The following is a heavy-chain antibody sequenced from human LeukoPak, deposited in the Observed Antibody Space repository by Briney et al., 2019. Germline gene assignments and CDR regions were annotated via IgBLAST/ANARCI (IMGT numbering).Heavy chain of an antibody. D-gene: IGHD2-2*01. CDR3: ARGPDIVVVPAAIYYGMDV. Sequence: SETLSLTCAVYGGSFSGYYWSWIRQPPGKGLEWIGEINHSGSTNYNPSLTSRVTISVDTSKNQFSLKLSSVTAADTAVYYCARGPDIVVVPAAIYYGMDVWGQGTTVTVSS. J-gene: IGHJ6*02. V-gene: IGHV4-34*01. CDR2: INHSGST. CDR1: GGSFSGYY.